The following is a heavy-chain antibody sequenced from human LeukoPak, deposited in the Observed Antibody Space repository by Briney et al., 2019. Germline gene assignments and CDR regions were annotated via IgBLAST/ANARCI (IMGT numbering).Heavy chain of an antibody. CDR2: ISSSSSYI. CDR3: ARDTGLSGYYFDY. Sequence: GGSLRLSCAASGFTFSSYTMNWVRQAPGKGLEWVSYISSSSSYIYYADSVKGRFTISRDNAKNSLFLQLNSLRAEDTAVYYCARDTGLSGYYFDYWGQGILVTVSS. J-gene: IGHJ4*02. D-gene: IGHD3-22*01. CDR1: GFTFSSYT. V-gene: IGHV3-21*05.